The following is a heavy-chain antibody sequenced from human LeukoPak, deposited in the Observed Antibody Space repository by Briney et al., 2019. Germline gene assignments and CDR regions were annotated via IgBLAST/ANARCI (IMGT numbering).Heavy chain of an antibody. V-gene: IGHV4-59*01. CDR1: GGSISSYY. J-gene: IGHJ5*02. CDR3: ARVAGAYYDFWSGYLSWFDP. CDR2: IYYSGST. D-gene: IGHD3-3*01. Sequence: SETLSLTCTVSGGSISSYYWSWIRQPPEKGLEWIGYIYYSGSTNYNPSLKSRVTISVDTSKNQFSLKLSSVTAADTAVYYCARVAGAYYDFWSGYLSWFDPWGQGTLVTVSS.